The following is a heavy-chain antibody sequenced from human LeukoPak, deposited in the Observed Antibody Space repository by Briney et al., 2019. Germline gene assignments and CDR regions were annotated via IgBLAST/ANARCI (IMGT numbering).Heavy chain of an antibody. J-gene: IGHJ2*01. Sequence: GGSLRLSCAASGFTFSSYAMSWVRQAPGKGLEWVSAISGSGGSTYYADSVKGRFTISRDNSKNTLYLQMNSLRAEDTAVYYCARDTSAYYYGSGSYSDWYFDLWGRGTLVTVSS. D-gene: IGHD3-10*01. CDR1: GFTFSSYA. CDR2: ISGSGGST. V-gene: IGHV3-23*01. CDR3: ARDTSAYYYGSGSYSDWYFDL.